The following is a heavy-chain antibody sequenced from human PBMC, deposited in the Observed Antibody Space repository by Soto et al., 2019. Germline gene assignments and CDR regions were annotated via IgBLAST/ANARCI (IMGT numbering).Heavy chain of an antibody. Sequence: PSETLPLTCTHSGGSISSYYWSWIRPAAGKGLEWIGSIYTRGSTNDNPSLKSGVTMSVATSKNQSSLKLSSVTAADRAVYYCASTKDWGQGTLVTVCS. D-gene: IGHD2-8*01. J-gene: IGHJ4*02. CDR1: GGSISSYY. V-gene: IGHV4-4*07. CDR2: IYTRGST. CDR3: ASTKD.